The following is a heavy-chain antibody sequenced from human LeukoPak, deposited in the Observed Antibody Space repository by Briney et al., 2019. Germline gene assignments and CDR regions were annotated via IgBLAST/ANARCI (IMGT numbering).Heavy chain of an antibody. V-gene: IGHV1-69*01. CDR3: ARVKVGATIKPFDY. D-gene: IGHD1-26*01. Sequence: GSSVKVSCKASGGTFSSYAISWVRQAPGQGLELMGGIIPIFGTANYAQKFQGRVTITADESTSTAYMELSRLRSEDTAVYYCARVKVGATIKPFDYWGQGTLVTVSS. CDR1: GGTFSSYA. CDR2: IIPIFGTA. J-gene: IGHJ4*02.